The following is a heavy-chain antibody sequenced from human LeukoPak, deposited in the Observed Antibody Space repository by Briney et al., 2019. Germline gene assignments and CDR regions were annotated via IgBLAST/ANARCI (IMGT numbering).Heavy chain of an antibody. D-gene: IGHD5-24*01. Sequence: SQTLSLTCAISGDSVSSNSADWNWIRQSPSRGLEWLGRTYYRSKWYNAVSVKSRITINPDTSKNQVSLQLNSVTPEDTAVYYCARDRNFGGPYNSVDYWGQGTLVTVSS. CDR1: GDSVSSNSAD. CDR2: TYYRSKWY. J-gene: IGHJ4*02. V-gene: IGHV6-1*01. CDR3: ARDRNFGGPYNSVDY.